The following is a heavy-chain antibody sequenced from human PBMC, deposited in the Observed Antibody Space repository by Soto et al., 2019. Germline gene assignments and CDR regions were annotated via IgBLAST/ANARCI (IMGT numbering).Heavy chain of an antibody. D-gene: IGHD2-2*01. Sequence: EVQLVESGGGFVQPGGSLRLSCAGSGFRFSSSWMSWVRQAPGKGLEWVAHIKQDGSEKYYVDSAKGRFTISRDNAKTSLYLQMNNLRAEDTAVYYCASGADAADEDQFQNCGQGTLVTVSS. CDR3: ASGADAADEDQFQN. CDR2: IKQDGSEK. CDR1: GFRFSSSW. J-gene: IGHJ1*01. V-gene: IGHV3-7*01.